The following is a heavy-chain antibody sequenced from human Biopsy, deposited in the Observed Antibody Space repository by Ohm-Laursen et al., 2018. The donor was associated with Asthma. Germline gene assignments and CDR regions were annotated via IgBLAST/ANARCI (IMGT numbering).Heavy chain of an antibody. Sequence: SLRLSCAASGFTFSTYAMHWVRQAPGKGLEWVAVTSYDGSNKYYADSVKGRFTISRDNSKNTLYLQMNSLRAEDTAVYYCAKAERYFDWYWFDPWGQGTLVTVSS. V-gene: IGHV3-30-3*01. J-gene: IGHJ5*02. CDR1: GFTFSTYA. CDR2: TSYDGSNK. D-gene: IGHD3-9*01. CDR3: AKAERYFDWYWFDP.